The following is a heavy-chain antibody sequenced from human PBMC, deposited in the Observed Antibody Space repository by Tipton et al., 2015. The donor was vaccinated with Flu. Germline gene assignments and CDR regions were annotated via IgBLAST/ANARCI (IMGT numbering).Heavy chain of an antibody. Sequence: QVQLVQSGAEVKKPGASVKVSCKTSGYTFNSYGINWVRQARGQGLEWMGWISPYTGNEKNAKKFQGRLTMTTDTSTNTVYMELRSLRSDDTAMYYCVRSLPQGTEAVVAADWFFDYWGQGTLVTASS. CDR2: ISPYTGNE. D-gene: IGHD3-9*01. V-gene: IGHV1-18*01. CDR3: VRSLPQGTEAVVAADWFFDY. J-gene: IGHJ4*02. CDR1: GYTFNSYG.